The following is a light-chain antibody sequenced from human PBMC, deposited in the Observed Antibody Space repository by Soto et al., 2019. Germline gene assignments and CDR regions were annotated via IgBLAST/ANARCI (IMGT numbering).Light chain of an antibody. J-gene: IGKJ1*01. V-gene: IGKV1-5*01. CDR3: QQYNSYPWT. Sequence: DIQMTQSPSTLSASVGDRVTIXXRASQSISSWLAWYQQKPGKAPKXVIYDVSSLESGVPSRFSGSGSGTEFTLAISSLQPDDFATYYCQQYNSYPWTFGQGTKVDIK. CDR2: DVS. CDR1: QSISSW.